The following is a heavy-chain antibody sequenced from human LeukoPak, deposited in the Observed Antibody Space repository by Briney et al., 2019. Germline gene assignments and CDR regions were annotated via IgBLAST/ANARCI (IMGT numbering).Heavy chain of an antibody. CDR3: ARESSGSHFDY. CDR1: GYTFTSYG. CDR2: ISAYNGNT. Sequence: ASVNVSYKASGYTFTSYGISWVRQAPGQGLEGMGWISAYNGNTNYAQKFQGRVTMTTDTSTSTAYMELRSLRSDDTAVYYCARESSGSHFDYWGQGTLVTVSS. V-gene: IGHV1-18*01. J-gene: IGHJ4*02. D-gene: IGHD1-26*01.